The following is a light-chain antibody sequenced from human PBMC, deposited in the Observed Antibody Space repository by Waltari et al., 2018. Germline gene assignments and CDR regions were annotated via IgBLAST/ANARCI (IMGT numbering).Light chain of an antibody. Sequence: QSALTQPASVSGSPGQSLTISCAGSSSALGTYDFVTWYQQLPGTVPKLILFDVNKRPSGISARFSVSKSGNTASLTISGLLPEDEADYFCLSYTTSYTWLFGGGTRVTVL. CDR3: LSYTTSYTWL. CDR2: DVN. V-gene: IGLV2-14*03. CDR1: SSALGTYDF. J-gene: IGLJ3*02.